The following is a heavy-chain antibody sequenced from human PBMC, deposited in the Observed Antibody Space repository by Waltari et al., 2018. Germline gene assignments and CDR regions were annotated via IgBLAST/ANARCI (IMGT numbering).Heavy chain of an antibody. CDR2: SSGNNGHT. D-gene: IGHD2-21*01. CDR1: GYTLCAYG. V-gene: IGHV1-18*01. CDR3: ARERHRLMEEGYLMALDP. Sequence: QVQLVQSGAEVKKPGASVKASCKASGYTLCAYGISWVRQAPGQGLEWMGWSSGNNGHTNHAQKFQGRLIMTEDTSATTVYMELTYLTSDDTAVYYCARERHRLMEEGYLMALDPWGQGTLVTVSS. J-gene: IGHJ5*02.